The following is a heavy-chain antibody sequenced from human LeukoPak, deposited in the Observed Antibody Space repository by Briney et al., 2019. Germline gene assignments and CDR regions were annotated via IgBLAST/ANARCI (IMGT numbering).Heavy chain of an antibody. CDR3: ARDYCSSTSCNAFNI. CDR1: GYTFTSYG. CDR2: ISTYNGNT. V-gene: IGHV1-18*01. J-gene: IGHJ3*02. D-gene: IGHD2-2*01. Sequence: ASVKVSCKASGYTFTSYGTSWVREAPGQGLEWMGWISTYNGNTNYAQKFQGRVTMTTDTSTSTAYMELRSLKSDDTAVYYCARDYCSSTSCNAFNIWGQGTMVTVS.